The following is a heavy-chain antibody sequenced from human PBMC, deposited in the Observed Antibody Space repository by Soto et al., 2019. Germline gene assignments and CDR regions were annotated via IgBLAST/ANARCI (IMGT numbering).Heavy chain of an antibody. CDR3: ARVSSGDYVDY. J-gene: IGHJ4*02. CDR2: IHYSGST. V-gene: IGHV4-30-4*01. CDR1: GGSISSVNHY. Sequence: PSETLSLICTVSGGSISSVNHYWSWIRQPPGKGLEWIGYIHYSGSTYSNPSLKSRVTISVDTSKTQFSLKLTSVTAADTAMYYCARVSSGDYVDYWGQGTLVTVSS.